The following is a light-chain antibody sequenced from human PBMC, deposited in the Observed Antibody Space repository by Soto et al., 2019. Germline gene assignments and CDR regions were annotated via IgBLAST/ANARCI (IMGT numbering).Light chain of an antibody. CDR3: CSYAGSNNYV. V-gene: IGLV2-8*01. J-gene: IGLJ1*01. CDR1: SSDVGGYKY. Sequence: QSALTQPPSASGSPGQSVTISCTGTSSDVGGYKYVSWFQQHPGKAPKLMICEVSKPPSGVPDRFSGSRSGNTASLTVSGLQAEDEADYYCCSYAGSNNYVFGTGTQLTVL. CDR2: EVS.